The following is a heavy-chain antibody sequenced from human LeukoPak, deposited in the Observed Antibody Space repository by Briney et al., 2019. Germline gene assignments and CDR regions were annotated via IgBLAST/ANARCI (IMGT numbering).Heavy chain of an antibody. CDR2: INHSGST. Sequence: PSETLSLTCAVYGGSFSGYYWSWIRQPPGKGLEWFGEINHSGSTNYNPSLKSRVTISVDTSKNQFSLKLSSVTAADTAVYYCARGRGYSGYDRTRYYYYYGMDVWGQGTTVTVSS. D-gene: IGHD5-12*01. CDR1: GGSFSGYY. J-gene: IGHJ6*02. CDR3: ARGRGYSGYDRTRYYYYYGMDV. V-gene: IGHV4-34*01.